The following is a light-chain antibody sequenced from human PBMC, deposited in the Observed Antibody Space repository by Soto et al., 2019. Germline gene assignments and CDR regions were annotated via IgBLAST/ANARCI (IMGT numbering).Light chain of an antibody. CDR3: CSYAGSRTHVL. V-gene: IGLV2-23*02. Sequence: QSVLTQPASVSGSPGQSITISCIGTSSDVGSYNLVSWYQQHPGKAPKVLIYEVSERPSGVSNRFSGSKSGNTASLTISGLQAEDEAEYYCCSYAGSRTHVLFGGGTNLTVL. J-gene: IGLJ2*01. CDR1: SSDVGSYNL. CDR2: EVS.